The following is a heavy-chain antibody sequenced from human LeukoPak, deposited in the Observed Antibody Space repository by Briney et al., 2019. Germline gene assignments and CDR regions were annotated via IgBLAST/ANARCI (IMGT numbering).Heavy chain of an antibody. CDR2: ISSSSSYI. J-gene: IGHJ4*02. CDR3: ARGRTAKTPFDY. CDR1: GFTFSSYS. V-gene: IGHV3-21*01. D-gene: IGHD2-21*02. Sequence: GGSLRLSCAASGFTFSSYSMNWVRQAPGKGLEGVSSISSSSSYIYYADSVKGRFTISRDNAKNSLYLQMNSLRAEDTAVYYCARGRTAKTPFDYWGQGTLVTVSS.